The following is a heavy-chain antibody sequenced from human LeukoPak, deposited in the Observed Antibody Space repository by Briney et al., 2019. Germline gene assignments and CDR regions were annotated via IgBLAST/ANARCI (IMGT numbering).Heavy chain of an antibody. D-gene: IGHD4-23*01. J-gene: IGHJ6*03. CDR3: AKGNSDPHYYYYYMDV. CDR1: GFTFSNYG. CDR2: IRYDGSNK. V-gene: IGHV3-30*02. Sequence: GGSLRLSCAASGFTFSNYGMHWVRQAPGKGLEWVAFIRYDGSNKYYAESVKGRFTISRDNSKNTVYLQMNSLRAEDTAVYYCAKGNSDPHYYYYYMDVWGKGITVTVSS.